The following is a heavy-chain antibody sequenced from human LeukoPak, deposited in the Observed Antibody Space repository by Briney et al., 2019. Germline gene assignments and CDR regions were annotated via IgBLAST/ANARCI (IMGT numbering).Heavy chain of an antibody. J-gene: IGHJ4*02. CDR2: IYYSGST. V-gene: IGHV4-39*01. CDR1: GGSISSSSYY. CDR3: ARLSKGGNSDY. D-gene: IGHD4-23*01. Sequence: KPSETLSLTCTVSGGSISSSSYYWGWIRQPPGKGLEWIGSIYYSGSTYYNPSLKSRVTISVDTSKNQFSLKLSSVTAADTAVYYCARLSKGGNSDYWGQGTLVTVSS.